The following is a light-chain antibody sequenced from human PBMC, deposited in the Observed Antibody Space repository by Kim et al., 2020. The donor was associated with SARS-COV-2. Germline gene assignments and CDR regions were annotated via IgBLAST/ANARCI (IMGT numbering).Light chain of an antibody. CDR3: NSRESGVNHVV. CDR1: SLRSLY. V-gene: IGLV3-19*01. Sequence: GKTVRIHSPRESLRSLYASWDPQEPGQAPPPVPHEKNNPPPGIPARFSGSSSGNTASLTITGAQAEDEADYYCNSRESGVNHVVFGGGTKLTVL. J-gene: IGLJ2*01. CDR2: EKN.